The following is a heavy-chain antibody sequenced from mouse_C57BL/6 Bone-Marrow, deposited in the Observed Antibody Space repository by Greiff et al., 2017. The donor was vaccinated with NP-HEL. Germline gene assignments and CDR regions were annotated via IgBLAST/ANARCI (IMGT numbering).Heavy chain of an antibody. CDR1: GYTFTDYK. CDR3: ARVVRHYDY. Sequence: EVQLQQSGPELVKPGASVKMSCKASGYTFTDYKMHWVKQSHGKSLEWIGYINPNNGGTSYNQKFKGKATLTVNKSSSTAYLELLSLTSEYSSFYYCARVVRHYDYWGQGTTLTVSS. J-gene: IGHJ2*01. D-gene: IGHD1-1*01. V-gene: IGHV1-22*01. CDR2: INPNNGGT.